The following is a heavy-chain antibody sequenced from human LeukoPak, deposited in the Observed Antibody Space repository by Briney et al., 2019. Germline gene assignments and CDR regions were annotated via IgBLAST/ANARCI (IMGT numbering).Heavy chain of an antibody. CDR2: FDPEDGET. V-gene: IGHV1-24*01. CDR3: ATDELDRRIFDY. D-gene: IGHD1-1*01. Sequence: ASVKVSCKVSGYTFTELSMHWVRQAPGKGLEWMGGFDPEDGETIYAQKFQGRVTMTEDTSTDTAYMELSSLRSEDTAVYYCATDELDRRIFDYWGQGTLVTVSS. CDR1: GYTFTELS. J-gene: IGHJ4*02.